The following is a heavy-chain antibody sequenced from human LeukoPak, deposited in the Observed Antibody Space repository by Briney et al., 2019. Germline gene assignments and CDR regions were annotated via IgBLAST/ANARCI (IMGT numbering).Heavy chain of an antibody. D-gene: IGHD4-17*01. CDR3: ARTKSENAYGQHHGLDN. CDR1: GITFSDHY. Sequence: PGRSLRLSCAASGITFSDHYMNWIRQAPGKGLEWASYISSSGRTIDYTDSVKGRFTISRDNAKNSLYLQMNSLRAEDTAVYYCARTKSENAYGQHHGLDNWGQGTLVTVSS. CDR2: ISSSGRTI. J-gene: IGHJ4*02. V-gene: IGHV3-11*01.